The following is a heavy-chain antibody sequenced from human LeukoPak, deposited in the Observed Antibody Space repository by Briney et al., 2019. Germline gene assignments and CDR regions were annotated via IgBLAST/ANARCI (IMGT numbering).Heavy chain of an antibody. CDR2: ISSSGSTI. V-gene: IGHV3-48*03. J-gene: IGHJ4*02. D-gene: IGHD6-13*01. CDR1: GFTFSSYE. Sequence: PGGSLRLSCAASGFTFSSYEMNWVRQAPGKGLEWVSYISSSGSTIYYADSVKGRFTISRDNAKNSLYLQMNSLRAEDTAVYYCARDPRSSWTHYFDYWGQGTLVTVSS. CDR3: ARDPRSSWTHYFDY.